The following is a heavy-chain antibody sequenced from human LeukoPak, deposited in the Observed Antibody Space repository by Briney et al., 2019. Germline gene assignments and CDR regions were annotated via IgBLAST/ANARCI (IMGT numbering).Heavy chain of an antibody. J-gene: IGHJ1*01. V-gene: IGHV4-39*07. D-gene: IGHD6-13*01. CDR3: ARELVAAAATRGYFQH. CDR1: GGSISRNTYY. CDR2: IYYSGTT. Sequence: SETLSLTCTVSGGSISRNTYYWGWIRQPPGKGLEWIGSIYYSGTTYYNPSLKSRVTISIDTSKNQFSLKLSSVTAADTAVYYCARELVAAAATRGYFQHWGQGTLVTVSS.